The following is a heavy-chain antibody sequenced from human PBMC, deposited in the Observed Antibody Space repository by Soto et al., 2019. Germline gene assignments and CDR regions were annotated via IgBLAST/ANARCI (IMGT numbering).Heavy chain of an antibody. J-gene: IGHJ4*02. D-gene: IGHD6-19*01. CDR2: ITSNGGTT. Sequence: GGSLRLSCAASGFTFSAYSMHWVRQPPGKGLEYVSVITSNGGTTYYADSVKGRFTVSRDNSKNTLYLQMSSLRPEDTAVYYCVKEAAVAATWRVDYWGQGTLVTVSS. CDR1: GFTFSAYS. CDR3: VKEAAVAATWRVDY. V-gene: IGHV3-64D*06.